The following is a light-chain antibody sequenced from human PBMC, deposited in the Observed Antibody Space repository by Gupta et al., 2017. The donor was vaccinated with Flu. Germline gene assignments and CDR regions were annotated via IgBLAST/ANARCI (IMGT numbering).Light chain of an antibody. V-gene: IGLV3-1*01. CDR1: NLGDKY. CDR3: QAWDNTFYV. J-gene: IGLJ1*01. Sequence: SYELTQPPSVSVSPGQTANIACSGDNLGDKYVSWYQQKPGQSPVVVIYQDSKRPSGIPERFSGSNSGNTATLTISGAQAMDEADYDCQAWDNTFYVFGTGTKVSVL. CDR2: QDS.